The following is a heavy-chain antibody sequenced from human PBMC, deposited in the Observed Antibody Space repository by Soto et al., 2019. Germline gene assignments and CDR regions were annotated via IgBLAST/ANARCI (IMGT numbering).Heavy chain of an antibody. V-gene: IGHV4-30-4*01. CDR1: SDSISSGNYY. Sequence: PSQTLSLTCTVSSDSISSGNYYGSWIRQPPGKGLEGIGFISYSGSTYYSTSLKSRVTISVDTSKRQFSLNLSFVTAADTAVYYCATMGTPATGLYFFDYWGQGSLVTVSS. CDR3: ATMGTPATGLYFFDY. CDR2: ISYSGST. D-gene: IGHD2-15*01. J-gene: IGHJ4*02.